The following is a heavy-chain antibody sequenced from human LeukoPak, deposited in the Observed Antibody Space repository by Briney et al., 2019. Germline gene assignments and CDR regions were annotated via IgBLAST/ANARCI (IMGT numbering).Heavy chain of an antibody. CDR2: INPNSGST. V-gene: IGHV1-2*02. D-gene: IGHD1-1*01. Sequence: GASVKVSCKASGYTFTCYYMHWVRQAPGQGLEWMGWINPNSGSTNYAQKFQGRVTMTRDTSISTAYMELSRLRSDDTAVYYCARSRVPNWKFDYWGQGTLVTVSS. J-gene: IGHJ4*02. CDR3: ARSRVPNWKFDY. CDR1: GYTFTCYY.